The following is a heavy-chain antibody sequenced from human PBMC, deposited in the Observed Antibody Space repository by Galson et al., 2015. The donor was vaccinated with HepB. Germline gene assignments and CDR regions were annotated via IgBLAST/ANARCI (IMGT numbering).Heavy chain of an antibody. CDR1: GGSISSYY. CDR3: ARADYGSGTGHFDY. Sequence: SETLSLTCTVSGGSISSYYWSWIRQPPGKGLERIGYIYYSGSTNYNPSLKSRVTISVDTSKNQFSLKLSSVTAADTAVYYCARADYGSGTGHFDYWGQGTLVTVSS. J-gene: IGHJ4*02. D-gene: IGHD3-10*01. CDR2: IYYSGST. V-gene: IGHV4-59*01.